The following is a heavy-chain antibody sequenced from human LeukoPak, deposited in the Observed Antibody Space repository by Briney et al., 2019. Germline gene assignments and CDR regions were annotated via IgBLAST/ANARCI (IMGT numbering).Heavy chain of an antibody. CDR3: AVIGKGYDILTGWNYYGMDV. Sequence: SSETLSLTCTDSGGSLSSGSFYWGWIRQPPGKRLEWIGSIYYSGSTYYNPSLKSRVTISVDTSKNQFSLKLSSVTAADTAVYYCAVIGKGYDILTGWNYYGMDVWGQGTTVTVSS. CDR2: IYYSGST. D-gene: IGHD3-9*01. J-gene: IGHJ6*02. CDR1: GGSLSSGSFY. V-gene: IGHV4-39*01.